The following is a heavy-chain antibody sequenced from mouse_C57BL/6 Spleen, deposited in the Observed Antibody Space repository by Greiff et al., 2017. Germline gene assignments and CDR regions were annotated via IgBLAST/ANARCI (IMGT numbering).Heavy chain of an antibody. CDR1: GYTFTSYW. D-gene: IGHD2-3*01. V-gene: IGHV1-69*01. CDR3: ARFGGYYDWYFDV. Sequence: VQLQQPGAELVMPGASVKLSCKASGYTFTSYWMHWVKQRPGQGLEWIGEIDPSDSYTNYNQKFKGKSTLTVDKSSSTAYMQRSSLTSEDSAVYYCARFGGYYDWYFDVWGTGTTVTVSS. J-gene: IGHJ1*03. CDR2: IDPSDSYT.